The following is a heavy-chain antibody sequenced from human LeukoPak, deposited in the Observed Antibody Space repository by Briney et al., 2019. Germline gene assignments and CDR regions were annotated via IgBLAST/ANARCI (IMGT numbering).Heavy chain of an antibody. Sequence: GGSLRLSCAASGFTFSSYWMHWVRQAPGKGLVWVSRIKSDGSFTSNADSVKGRFTISRGNAKNSLYLQMNSLRAEDTAVYYCARSIAARTFDYWGQGTLVTVSS. CDR2: IKSDGSFT. V-gene: IGHV3-74*01. J-gene: IGHJ4*02. CDR1: GFTFSSYW. D-gene: IGHD6-6*01. CDR3: ARSIAARTFDY.